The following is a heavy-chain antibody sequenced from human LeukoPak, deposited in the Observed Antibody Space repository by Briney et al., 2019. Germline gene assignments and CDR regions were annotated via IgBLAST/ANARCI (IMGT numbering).Heavy chain of an antibody. J-gene: IGHJ5*02. Sequence: GGSLRLSCAASGFTFSSYAMSWVRQAPGKGLEWVSAISGSGGSTYYADSVKGRFTISRDNSKNTLYLQMDSLRAEDTAVYYCARNAPYFDSSTYYYNWFDPWGQGTLVTVSS. CDR2: ISGSGGST. V-gene: IGHV3-23*01. CDR1: GFTFSSYA. CDR3: ARNAPYFDSSTYYYNWFDP. D-gene: IGHD3-22*01.